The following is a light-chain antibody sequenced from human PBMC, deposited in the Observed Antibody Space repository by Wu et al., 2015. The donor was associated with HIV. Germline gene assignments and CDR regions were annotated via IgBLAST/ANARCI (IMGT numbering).Light chain of an antibody. Sequence: DIQMTQSPSSLSASVGDRISITCRASQDISSYLAWYQQKAGEAPKVLIYAASTLQSGVPSRFSGSGSGTDFTLTISCLQSEDFASYYCQQRSNWPPLTFGGGTKVEIK. J-gene: IGKJ4*01. CDR1: QDISSY. V-gene: IGKV1-9*01. CDR3: QQRSNWPPLT. CDR2: AAS.